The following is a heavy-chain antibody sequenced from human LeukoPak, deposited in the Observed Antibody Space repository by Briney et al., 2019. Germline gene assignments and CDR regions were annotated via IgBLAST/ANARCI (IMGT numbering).Heavy chain of an antibody. CDR1: GFTFSSYG. Sequence: GGSLRLSCAASGFTFSSYGMSWVRQAPGKGLEWVSAISGSGGSTYYADSVKGRFTISRDNSKNTLYLQMNSLRAEDTAIYYCAKDMGYCSSATCYGLDYWGQGTLVTVSS. V-gene: IGHV3-23*01. CDR2: ISGSGGST. CDR3: AKDMGYCSSATCYGLDY. D-gene: IGHD2-2*01. J-gene: IGHJ4*02.